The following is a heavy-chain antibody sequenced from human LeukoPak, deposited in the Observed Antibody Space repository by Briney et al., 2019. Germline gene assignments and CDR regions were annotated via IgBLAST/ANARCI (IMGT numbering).Heavy chain of an antibody. CDR3: AILSGTYTGD. CDR1: GFTFSNYD. CDR2: ISYDGSNR. Sequence: PGGSLRLSCAASGFTFSNYDMHWVRQAPGKGLEWVAVISYDGSNRYYADSVNGRFTISRDNSKNTLYLQMNSLRAEDTAVYYCAILSGTYTGDWGQGTLVTVSS. D-gene: IGHD1-26*01. V-gene: IGHV3-30*03. J-gene: IGHJ4*02.